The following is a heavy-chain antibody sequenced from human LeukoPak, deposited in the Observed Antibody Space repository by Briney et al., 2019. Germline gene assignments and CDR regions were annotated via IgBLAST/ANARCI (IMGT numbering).Heavy chain of an antibody. CDR1: GYSISSGYY. Sequence: PSETLSLTCTVSGYSISSGYYWGWIRQPPGKGLEWIGSIYHSGSTYYNPSLKSRVTISVDTSKNQFSLKLSSVTAADTAVYYCARELVGSYVDYWGQGTLVTVSS. CDR3: ARELVGSYVDY. V-gene: IGHV4-38-2*02. CDR2: IYHSGST. J-gene: IGHJ4*02. D-gene: IGHD6-13*01.